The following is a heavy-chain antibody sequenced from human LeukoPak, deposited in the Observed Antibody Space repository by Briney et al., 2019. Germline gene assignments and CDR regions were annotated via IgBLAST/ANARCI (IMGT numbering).Heavy chain of an antibody. D-gene: IGHD3-22*01. CDR1: GFTFSSYS. CDR2: ISSSSSYI. CDR3: ASPDYYDSSGPPGY. J-gene: IGHJ4*02. V-gene: IGHV3-21*01. Sequence: GGSLRLSCAASGFTFSSYSMNWVRQAPGKGLEWVSSISSSSSYIYYADSVKGRFTISRDNAKNSLYLQMNSLRAEDMGVYYCASPDYYDSSGPPGYWGQGTLVTVSS.